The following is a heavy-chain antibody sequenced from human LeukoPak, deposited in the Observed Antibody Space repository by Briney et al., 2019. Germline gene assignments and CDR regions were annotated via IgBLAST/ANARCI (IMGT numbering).Heavy chain of an antibody. CDR1: GFTFSSYS. J-gene: IGHJ4*02. CDR3: ARGTYCSGGSCYAQAVVY. D-gene: IGHD2-15*01. CDR2: ISSSSSYI. Sequence: GGSLRLSCAASGFTFSSYSMNWVRQAPGKGLGWVSSISSSSSYIYYADSVKGRFTISRDNAKNSLYLQMNSLRAEDTAVYYCARGTYCSGGSCYAQAVVYWGQGTLVTVSS. V-gene: IGHV3-21*01.